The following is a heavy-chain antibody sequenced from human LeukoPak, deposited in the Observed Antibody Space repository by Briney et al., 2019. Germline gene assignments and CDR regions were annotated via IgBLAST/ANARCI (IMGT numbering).Heavy chain of an antibody. CDR3: ARVHGDYAVDY. Sequence: PGGSLRLSCAASGFTFTNAWMNWVRQAPGKGLEWVAVISYDGSNKYYADSVKGRFTISRDNSNNTLYLQLNSLRAEDTAVYYCARVHGDYAVDYWGQGTLVTVSS. V-gene: IGHV3-30*03. CDR2: ISYDGSNK. CDR1: GFTFTNAW. J-gene: IGHJ4*02. D-gene: IGHD4-17*01.